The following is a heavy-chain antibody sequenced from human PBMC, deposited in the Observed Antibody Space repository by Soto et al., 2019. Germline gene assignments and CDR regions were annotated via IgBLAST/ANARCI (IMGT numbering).Heavy chain of an antibody. CDR3: ARGIGATGFDP. J-gene: IGHJ5*02. V-gene: IGHV3-11*06. CDR2: ISSSSSYT. Sequence: GGSLRLSCSASGFTFSYYYMSWIRQAPGKGLEWVSYISSSSSYTNYADSVKGRFTISRDNAKNSLYLQMNSLRAEDTAVYYCARGIGATGFDPWGQGTLVTVSS. CDR1: GFTFSYYY. D-gene: IGHD5-12*01.